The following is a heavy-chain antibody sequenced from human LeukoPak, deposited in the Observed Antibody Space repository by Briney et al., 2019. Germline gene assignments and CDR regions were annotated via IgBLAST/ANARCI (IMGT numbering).Heavy chain of an antibody. CDR2: MNPNSGNT. J-gene: IGHJ4*02. Sequence: ASVTGSCKAFRYTFTSYDINWVRQAPVQGLEWMGWMNPNSGNTGYAQKFQGRVTITRNTSISTAYMELSSLRSEETAVYYCARVFGTTPDYWGQGTLVTVSS. CDR1: RYTFTSYD. CDR3: ARVFGTTPDY. V-gene: IGHV1-8*03. D-gene: IGHD3-3*01.